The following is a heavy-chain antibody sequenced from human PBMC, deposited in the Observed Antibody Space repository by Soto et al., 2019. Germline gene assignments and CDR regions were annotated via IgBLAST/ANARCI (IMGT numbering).Heavy chain of an antibody. J-gene: IGHJ4*02. Sequence: QVQLQQWGAGLLKPSETLSLTCAVYGGSFSGYYWSWIRQPPGKGLEWIGEINHSGSTNYNPSFKSRVTISVDTSKNQFSLKLSSVTAADTAVYYCARASGIWFGRSGYYFDYWGQGTLVTVSS. D-gene: IGHD3-10*01. V-gene: IGHV4-34*01. CDR3: ARASGIWFGRSGYYFDY. CDR1: GGSFSGYY. CDR2: INHSGST.